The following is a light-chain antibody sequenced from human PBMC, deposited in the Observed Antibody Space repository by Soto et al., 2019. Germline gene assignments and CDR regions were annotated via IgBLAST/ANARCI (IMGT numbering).Light chain of an antibody. Sequence: EIVMTQSPLSLPVIPGELASISCRSSQSLLHSNGYNYLDWYLQKSGQSPQLLIYLGSNRASGVPDRFSGSGSGTDFTLKISRVEAEDVGIYYCMQSIQTPLTFGGGTKVEIK. CDR1: QSLLHSNGYNY. CDR3: MQSIQTPLT. J-gene: IGKJ4*01. V-gene: IGKV2-28*01. CDR2: LGS.